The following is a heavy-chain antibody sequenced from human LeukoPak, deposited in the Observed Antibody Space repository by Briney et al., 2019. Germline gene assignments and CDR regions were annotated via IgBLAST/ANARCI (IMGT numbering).Heavy chain of an antibody. CDR1: GFTFSSYG. CDR3: ARDGSGWYAFDI. D-gene: IGHD6-19*01. Sequence: GGSLRLSCAASGFTFSSYGMHWVRQAPGKGLEWVAVISHDGSKKYYADSVKGRFTISRDNSKNTLYLQMNGLRAEDTAVYYCARDGSGWYAFDIWGQGTMVTVSS. V-gene: IGHV3-30*03. CDR2: ISHDGSKK. J-gene: IGHJ3*02.